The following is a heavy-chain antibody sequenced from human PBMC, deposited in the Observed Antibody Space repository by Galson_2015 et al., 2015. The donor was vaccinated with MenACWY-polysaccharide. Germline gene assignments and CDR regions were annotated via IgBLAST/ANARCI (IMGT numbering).Heavy chain of an antibody. CDR2: ISSGSVTI. CDR1: GFTFSSYS. D-gene: IGHD3-22*01. CDR3: AGGRDYYDSSV. V-gene: IGHV3-48*01. Sequence: SLRLSCAASGFTFSSYSMNWVRQAPGKGLEWVSYISSGSVTIYYADSVKGRFTISRDNAKNSLYLQMNSLRAEDTAVYYCAGGRDYYDSSVWGQGTLVTVSS. J-gene: IGHJ4*02.